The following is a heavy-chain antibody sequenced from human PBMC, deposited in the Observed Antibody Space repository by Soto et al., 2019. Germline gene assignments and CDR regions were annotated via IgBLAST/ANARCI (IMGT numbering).Heavy chain of an antibody. Sequence: LHLQESGPGLVKPSETLSLTCTVSGDSFSTSNYYWGWIRQPPGKGLEWIGNIFYGGGTGVTYYNPSLKSRVITSVDTSKNQFSLKLRSITAADTAFYFCARRGGGDSLFDSWGQGKLVTVSS. CDR3: ARRGGGDSLFDS. J-gene: IGHJ4*02. V-gene: IGHV4-39*01. CDR1: GDSFSTSNYY. CDR2: IFYGGGTGVT. D-gene: IGHD4-17*01.